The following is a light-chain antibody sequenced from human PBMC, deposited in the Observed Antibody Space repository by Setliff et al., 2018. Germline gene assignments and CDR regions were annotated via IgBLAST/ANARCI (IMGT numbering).Light chain of an antibody. J-gene: IGLJ2*01. CDR3: AAWDDSLNGPI. Sequence: QSVLTQPPSASGTPGQRVTISCSGSKSNIGTNTVNWYRQVPGTAPELLIYSNNQWPSGVPDRFSGSKSGTSASLAISGLQSDDEADYYCAAWDDSLNGPIFGGGTKVTVL. CDR1: KSNIGTNT. CDR2: SNN. V-gene: IGLV1-44*01.